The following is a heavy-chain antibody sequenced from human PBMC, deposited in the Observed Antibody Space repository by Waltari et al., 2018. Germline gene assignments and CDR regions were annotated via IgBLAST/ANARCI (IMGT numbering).Heavy chain of an antibody. CDR2: IYGSGFGGTDT. CDR3: ARQMTPHYFDY. V-gene: IGHV3-53*01. D-gene: IGHD2-15*01. J-gene: IGHJ4*02. Sequence: ELQLVASGGGLIQPGGSPKVTCAGSGCSVSSNTMTWARQAPGKGLEWVSLIYGSGFGGTDTHYADSVKGRFTISRDNSKNTLYLQMNTLRADDTAMYYCARQMTPHYFDYWGQGALVTVSS. CDR1: GCSVSSNT.